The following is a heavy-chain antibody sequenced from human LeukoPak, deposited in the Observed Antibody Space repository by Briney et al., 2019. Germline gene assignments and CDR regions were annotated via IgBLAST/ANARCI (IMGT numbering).Heavy chain of an antibody. V-gene: IGHV4-39*07. CDR2: IYYSGST. Sequence: SETLSLTCTVSGGSISSSSYYWGWIRQPPGKGLEWIGSIYYSGSTYYNPSLKSRVTISVDTSKNQFSLKLSSVTAADTAVYYCARDLGVAAAGTRAFDIWGQGTMVTVSS. CDR3: ARDLGVAAAGTRAFDI. D-gene: IGHD6-13*01. CDR1: GGSISSSSYY. J-gene: IGHJ3*02.